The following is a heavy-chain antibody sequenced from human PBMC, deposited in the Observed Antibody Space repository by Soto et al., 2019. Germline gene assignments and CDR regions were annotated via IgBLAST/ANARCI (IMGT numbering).Heavy chain of an antibody. Sequence: SVKVSCKASGGTFSSYAISWVRQAPGQGLEWMGGIIPIFGTANYAQKFQGRVTITADKSTSTAYMELRSLRSEDTAVYYCAGISGYYYDSSGYYYPYWGQGTMVTVSS. D-gene: IGHD3-22*01. CDR3: AGISGYYYDSSGYYYPY. J-gene: IGHJ4*02. CDR2: IIPIFGTA. CDR1: GGTFSSYA. V-gene: IGHV1-69*06.